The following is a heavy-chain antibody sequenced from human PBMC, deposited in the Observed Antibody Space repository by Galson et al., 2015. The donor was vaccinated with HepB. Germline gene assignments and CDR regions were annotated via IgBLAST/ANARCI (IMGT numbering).Heavy chain of an antibody. CDR2: ISSSSSYI. V-gene: IGHV3-21*01. Sequence: SLRLSCAASGFTFTSYSMNWVRQAPGKGLEWVASISSSSSYIFYAESVKGRFTISRDNARTSVYLQMDNLRAEDTAVYYCAKYYYDKSGFLEYWGQGTQVFVSS. J-gene: IGHJ4*02. D-gene: IGHD3-22*01. CDR3: AKYYYDKSGFLEY. CDR1: GFTFTSYS.